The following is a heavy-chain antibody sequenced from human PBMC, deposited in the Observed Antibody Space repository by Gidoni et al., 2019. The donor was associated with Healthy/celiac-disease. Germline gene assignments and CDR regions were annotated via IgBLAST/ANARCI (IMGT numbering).Heavy chain of an antibody. CDR2: SYYSGST. D-gene: IGHD5-12*01. CDR3: ARGDVGDGYNWESEYFQH. V-gene: IGHV4-59*13. Sequence: QVQLQESGPGLVKPSETLSLTCTVSGGSISSYYWSWIRQHPGKGLEWIGYSYYSGSTNYNPSLKSRVTISVDTSKNQFSLKLSSVTAADTAVYYCARGDVGDGYNWESEYFQHWGQGTLVTVSS. CDR1: GGSISSYY. J-gene: IGHJ1*01.